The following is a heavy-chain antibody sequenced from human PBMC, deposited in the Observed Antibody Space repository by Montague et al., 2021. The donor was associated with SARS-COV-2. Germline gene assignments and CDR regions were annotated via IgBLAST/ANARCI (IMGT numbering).Heavy chain of an antibody. V-gene: IGHV4-34*01. CDR3: ARTLHDYIWGSYRSPYWFDP. D-gene: IGHD3-16*02. CDR1: GGSFSGYY. Sequence: SETLSLTCAVYGGSFSGYYWSWIRQPPGKGLEWIGEINHSGSTNYNPSLKSRVTISVDTSKNQSSLKLSSVTAADTAVYYCARTLHDYIWGSYRSPYWFDPWGQGTLVTVSS. CDR2: INHSGST. J-gene: IGHJ5*02.